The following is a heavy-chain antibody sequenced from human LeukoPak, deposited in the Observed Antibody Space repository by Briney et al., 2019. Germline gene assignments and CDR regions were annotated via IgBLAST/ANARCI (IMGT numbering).Heavy chain of an antibody. CDR1: GFSFSNYW. CDR3: AKGPNYFDS. CDR2: MNSDGSAT. V-gene: IGHV3-74*01. Sequence: PGGSLRLSXAASGFSFSNYWMHWVRQAPGKGLVWVTRMNSDGSATYYADSVQGRFTISRDNAKNTLYLQMNSLRAEHTAMYFCAKGPNYFDSWGQGTLVTVSS. J-gene: IGHJ4*02.